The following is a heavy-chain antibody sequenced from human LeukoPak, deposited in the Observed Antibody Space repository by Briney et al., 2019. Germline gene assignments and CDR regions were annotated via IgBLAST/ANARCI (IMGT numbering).Heavy chain of an antibody. CDR1: GFTFDDYA. D-gene: IGHD6-19*01. V-gene: IGHV3-9*01. J-gene: IGHJ4*02. CDR2: ISWNSGSI. CDR3: TRVIVAVPGYFDYFDF. Sequence: GGSLRLSCAASGFTFDDYAMHWVRQAPGKGLEWVSGISWNSGSIGYGDSVKGRFTVSRDNARNSLYLQMNSLRVEDTAVYYCTRVIVAVPGYFDYFDFWGQGVLVTVSP.